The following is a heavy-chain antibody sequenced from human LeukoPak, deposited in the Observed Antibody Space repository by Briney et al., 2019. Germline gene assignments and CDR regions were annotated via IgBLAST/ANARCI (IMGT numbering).Heavy chain of an antibody. Sequence: GASVKVSCKASGYTFTGYYMHWVRQAPGQGLEWMRWINPNSGGTNYAQKFQGRVTMTRDTSISAAYMELSRLRSDDTAVYYCARVRFLEWLFVDPWGQGTLVTVSS. CDR1: GYTFTGYY. CDR2: INPNSGGT. V-gene: IGHV1-2*02. D-gene: IGHD3-3*01. CDR3: ARVRFLEWLFVDP. J-gene: IGHJ5*02.